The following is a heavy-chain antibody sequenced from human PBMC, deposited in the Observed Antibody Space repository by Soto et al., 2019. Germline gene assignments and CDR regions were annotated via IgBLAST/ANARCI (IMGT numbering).Heavy chain of an antibody. CDR1: GFTFTSSA. CDR2: IVVGSGNT. Sequence: SVKVSCKASGFTFTSSAMQWVRQARGQRLEWIGWIVVGSGNTNYAQKFQERVTITRDMSTSTAYMELSSLRSEDTAVYYCARDLGYFIPLVPAAISYQPRRDAFDIWGQGTMVTVSS. J-gene: IGHJ3*02. D-gene: IGHD2-2*01. CDR3: ARDLGYFIPLVPAAISYQPRRDAFDI. V-gene: IGHV1-58*02.